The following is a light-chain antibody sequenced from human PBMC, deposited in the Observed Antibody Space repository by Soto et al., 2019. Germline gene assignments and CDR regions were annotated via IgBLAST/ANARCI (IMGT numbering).Light chain of an antibody. CDR2: GAS. CDR1: QTIRSNY. J-gene: IGKJ1*01. Sequence: ETVLTQSPGTLSLSPGERATLSCRASQTIRSNYLAWYRQTPGQAPRLLIYGASNRATGIADRFSGSGSGTDFTLIISRLEPEDCALYYCQQYGSSPWTFGQGPKVEIK. V-gene: IGKV3-20*01. CDR3: QQYGSSPWT.